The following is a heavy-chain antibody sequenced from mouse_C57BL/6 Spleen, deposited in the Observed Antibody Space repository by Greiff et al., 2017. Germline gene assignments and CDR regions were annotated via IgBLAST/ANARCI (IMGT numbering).Heavy chain of an antibody. CDR3: TREEDGSRAMDY. CDR2: ISSGGDYI. J-gene: IGHJ4*01. CDR1: GFTFSSYA. Sequence: EVKLEESGEGLVKPGGSLKLSCAASGFTFSSYAMSWVRQTPEKRLEWVAYISSGGDYIYYADTVKGRFTISRDNARNTLYLQMSSLKSEDTAMYYCTREEDGSRAMDYWGQGTSVTVSS. V-gene: IGHV5-9-1*02. D-gene: IGHD1-1*01.